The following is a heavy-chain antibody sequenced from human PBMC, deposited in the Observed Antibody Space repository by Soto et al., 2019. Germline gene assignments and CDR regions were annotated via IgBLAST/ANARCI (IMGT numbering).Heavy chain of an antibody. J-gene: IGHJ4*02. Sequence: ASVKVSCKASGYTFTGYYMHWVRQAPGQGLEWMGWINPNSGGTNYAQKFQGRVTMTRDTSISTAYMELSRLRSDDTAVYYCARVRDSSGWYGIDYWGQGTLVTVSS. V-gene: IGHV1-2*02. CDR2: INPNSGGT. CDR1: GYTFTGYY. CDR3: ARVRDSSGWYGIDY. D-gene: IGHD6-19*01.